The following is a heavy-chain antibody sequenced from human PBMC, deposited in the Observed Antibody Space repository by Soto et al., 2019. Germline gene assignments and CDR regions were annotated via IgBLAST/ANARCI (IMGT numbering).Heavy chain of an antibody. CDR3: ARGNYYDTSALPLDY. D-gene: IGHD3-22*01. CDR2: VNHSGST. J-gene: IGHJ4*02. V-gene: IGHV4-34*01. CDR1: GGSFSAYY. Sequence: SETLSLTCAVYGGSFSAYYWSWIRQPPGRGLEWIGEVNHSGSTSYNPSLKSRVTISVDTSMNQFSLKLSSVTAADTALYYCARGNYYDTSALPLDYRGQGTLVTVSS.